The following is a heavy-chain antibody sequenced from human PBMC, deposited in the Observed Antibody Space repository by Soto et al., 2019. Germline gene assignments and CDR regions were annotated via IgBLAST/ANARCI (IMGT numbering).Heavy chain of an antibody. D-gene: IGHD6-6*01. CDR3: ARDLPSISGRPGGWFDP. J-gene: IGHJ5*02. CDR2: IRQDGSEK. V-gene: IGHV3-7*01. Sequence: EVQLVESGGGLVQPGGSLSLSCAASGFTFSRYWMSWVRQAPGKGLEWVANIRQDGSEKSYVDSVKGRFTISRDNAKNSLYLQMNSPRADDTAVYFCARDLPSISGRPGGWFDPWGQGTLVAVSS. CDR1: GFTFSRYW.